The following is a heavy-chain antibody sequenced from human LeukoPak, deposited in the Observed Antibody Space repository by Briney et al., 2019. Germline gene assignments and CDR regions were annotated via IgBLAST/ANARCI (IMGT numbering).Heavy chain of an antibody. D-gene: IGHD3-10*02. Sequence: GGSLRLSCAASGFTFSSYSMNWVRQAPGKGLEWVSSISSSSSYIYYADSVKGRFTISRDNAKNSLYLQMNSLRTEDTAVYYCAELGITMIGGVWGKGTTVTISS. J-gene: IGHJ6*04. CDR3: AELGITMIGGV. CDR2: ISSSSSYI. V-gene: IGHV3-21*01. CDR1: GFTFSSYS.